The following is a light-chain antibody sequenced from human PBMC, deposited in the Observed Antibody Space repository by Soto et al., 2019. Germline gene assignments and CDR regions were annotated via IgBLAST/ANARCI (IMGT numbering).Light chain of an antibody. V-gene: IGLV1-44*01. CDR1: SSNIGSNA. CDR3: AAWDDNLNGLV. J-gene: IGLJ2*01. CDR2: SNN. Sequence: QSVLTQSPSASGTPGQRVTISCSGSSSNIGSNAVSWYQQLPGTAPKLLMYSNNQRPSVVPDRFSGSKSGTSASLAISGLQSEDEADYYCAAWDDNLNGLVFGGGTKLTVL.